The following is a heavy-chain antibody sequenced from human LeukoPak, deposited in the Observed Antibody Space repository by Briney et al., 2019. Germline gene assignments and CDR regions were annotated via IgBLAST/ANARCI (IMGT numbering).Heavy chain of an antibody. J-gene: IGHJ4*02. CDR2: ISGSGGST. V-gene: IGHV3-23*01. CDR3: AKDRPSINYYDSSGYYLDY. CDR1: GFTFSSYA. D-gene: IGHD3-22*01. Sequence: GGSLRLSCAASGFTFSSYAMSWVRQAPGKGLEWVSAISGSGGSTYYADSVKGRFTLSRDNSKNTLYVQMNSLRAEDTAVYYCAKDRPSINYYDSSGYYLDYWGQGTLVTVSS.